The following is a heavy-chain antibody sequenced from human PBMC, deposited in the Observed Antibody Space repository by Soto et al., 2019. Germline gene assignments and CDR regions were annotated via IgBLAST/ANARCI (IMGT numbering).Heavy chain of an antibody. V-gene: IGHV4-59*01. CDR3: AGGPYYFGLDV. D-gene: IGHD3-10*01. CDR2: IYYTGNT. J-gene: IGHJ6*02. Sequence: TXXTLSLTLTAAGGSINTCYWHWIRQSPGKGLEWIGYIYYTGNTKYNPSLESRVTISVDTSKKQFFLKLNSVTPADTAVYYCAGGPYYFGLDVWGQGTTVTVSS. CDR1: GGSINTCY.